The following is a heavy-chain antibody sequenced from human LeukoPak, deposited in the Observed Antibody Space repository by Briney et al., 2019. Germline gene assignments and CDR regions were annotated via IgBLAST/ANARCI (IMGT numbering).Heavy chain of an antibody. CDR2: ISWNSGSI. V-gene: IGHV3-9*01. D-gene: IGHD3-9*01. Sequence: GGSLRLSCAASGFTFDDYAMHWVRQAPGKGLEWVSGISWNSGSIGYADSVKGRFTISRDNAKNSLYLQMNSLRAEDTALYYCARDLVWATGYYSSVYYGMDVWGQGTTVTVSS. CDR1: GFTFDDYA. J-gene: IGHJ6*02. CDR3: ARDLVWATGYYSSVYYGMDV.